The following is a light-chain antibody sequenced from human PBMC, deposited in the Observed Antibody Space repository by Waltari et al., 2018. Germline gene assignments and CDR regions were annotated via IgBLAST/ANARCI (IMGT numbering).Light chain of an antibody. V-gene: IGKV1-5*03. CDR2: QAS. CDR1: QSVRNW. Sequence: DIQMTQSPSTLSASVGDRVTITCRASQSVRNWLAWYQQKPGKAPRLLIYQASTLENGVPSRFSGSGSGTEFTLTISGRQPDDFATYYCQQYDNNRTFGQGTKVEIK. J-gene: IGKJ1*01. CDR3: QQYDNNRT.